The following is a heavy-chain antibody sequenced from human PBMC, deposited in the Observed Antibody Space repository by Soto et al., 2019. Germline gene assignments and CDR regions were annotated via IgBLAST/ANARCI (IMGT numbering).Heavy chain of an antibody. V-gene: IGHV4-34*01. J-gene: IGHJ3*02. CDR3: ARRSPYEGRAFDI. CDR1: GGSFIGYY. CDR2: INHSGST. D-gene: IGHD3-16*01. Sequence: SETLSLTCAVYGGSFIGYYWSWSRQPPWKGLEWIGEINHSGSTNYNPSLKSRVTISVDTSKNQFSLKLSSVTAADTAVYYCARRSPYEGRAFDIWGQGTMVTVSS.